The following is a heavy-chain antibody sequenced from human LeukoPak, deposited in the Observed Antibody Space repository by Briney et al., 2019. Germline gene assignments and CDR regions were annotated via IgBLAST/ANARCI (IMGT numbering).Heavy chain of an antibody. CDR1: GYTFISYT. J-gene: IGHJ4*02. Sequence: ASVTVSCKASGYTFISYTLHWVRQAPGQRLEWMGWINAGNGNTKYSQKSQGRVTFTRDTSASTAYMELSSLRSEDTAVYYCARDSGPRGYSYGYFDYWGQGTLVTVSS. V-gene: IGHV1-3*01. CDR3: ARDSGPRGYSYGYFDY. CDR2: INAGNGNT. D-gene: IGHD5-18*01.